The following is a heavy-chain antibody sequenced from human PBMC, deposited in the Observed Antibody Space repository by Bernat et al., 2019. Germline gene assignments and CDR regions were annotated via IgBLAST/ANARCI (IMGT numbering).Heavy chain of an antibody. D-gene: IGHD6-13*01. CDR1: GFTFSSYG. Sequence: QVQLVESGGGVVQPGRSLRLSCAASGFTFSSYGMHWVRQAPGKGLEWVAVIWYDGSNKYYADSVKGRFTISRDNSKNTLYLQMNSRRAEDTAVYYCARGGQQLVPLDYWGQGTLVTVSS. J-gene: IGHJ4*02. CDR2: IWYDGSNK. CDR3: ARGGQQLVPLDY. V-gene: IGHV3-33*01.